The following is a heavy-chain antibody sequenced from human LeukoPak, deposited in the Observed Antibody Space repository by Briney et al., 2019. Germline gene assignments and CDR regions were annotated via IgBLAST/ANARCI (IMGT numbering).Heavy chain of an antibody. Sequence: SETLSLTCSVSGGSVRGYYWSGIRQSPGKGLEWIGYIHNSGRTNYNPSLKSRVTGFVDTSKNQVSLRLSPVTDAATAVHYCARHGTISSESYFDYWGQGALATVSS. J-gene: IGHJ4*02. D-gene: IGHD1-14*01. CDR3: ARHGTISSESYFDY. V-gene: IGHV4-59*08. CDR1: GGSVRGYY. CDR2: IHNSGRT.